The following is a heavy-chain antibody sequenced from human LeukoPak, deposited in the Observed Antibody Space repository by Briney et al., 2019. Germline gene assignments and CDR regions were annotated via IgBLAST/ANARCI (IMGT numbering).Heavy chain of an antibody. CDR2: ISSSSDII. CDR3: AREWNSRARFDY. D-gene: IGHD1/OR15-1a*01. V-gene: IGHV3-48*04. CDR1: GFTFSSYA. J-gene: IGHJ4*02. Sequence: PGGSLRLSCAASGFTFSSYAMSWVRQAPGKGLEWISYISSSSDIIFYADSVKGRFTISRDNAKNTLYLQMNSLRAEDTAVYYCAREWNSRARFDYWGQGSLVTVSS.